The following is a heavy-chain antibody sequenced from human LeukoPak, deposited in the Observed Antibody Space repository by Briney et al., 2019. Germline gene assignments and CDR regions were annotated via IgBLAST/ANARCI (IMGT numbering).Heavy chain of an antibody. Sequence: GASVNVSCKASGDTFSIYNMHWVRQAPGQGLEWMGIINPSGGTSYAQKLQGRITMTRDTSTSTVYMELSSLRSEDTAVYYCAREGVAGTGLDYWGQGTLVTVSS. V-gene: IGHV1-46*01. J-gene: IGHJ4*02. CDR3: AREGVAGTGLDY. D-gene: IGHD6-13*01. CDR1: GDTFSIYN. CDR2: INPSGGT.